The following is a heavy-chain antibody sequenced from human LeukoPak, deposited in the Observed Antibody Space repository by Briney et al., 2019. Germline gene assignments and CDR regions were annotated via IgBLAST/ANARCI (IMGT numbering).Heavy chain of an antibody. D-gene: IGHD3-10*01. V-gene: IGHV3-30*02. CDR1: GFTFSNYG. CDR3: AKGPFRAVPANPSYGSGREPLYYYMDV. Sequence: PGGSLRLSCGASGFTFSNYGMHWVRQAPGKGLEWVAFIRNSGSYKYYADSVKGRFTISRDNSKNTLYLQMNSLRAEDTAVYYCAKGPFRAVPANPSYGSGREPLYYYMDVWGKGTTVTVSS. CDR2: IRNSGSYK. J-gene: IGHJ6*03.